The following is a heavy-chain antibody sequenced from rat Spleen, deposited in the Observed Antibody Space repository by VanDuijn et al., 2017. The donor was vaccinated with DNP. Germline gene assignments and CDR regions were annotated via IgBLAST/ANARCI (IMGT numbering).Heavy chain of an antibody. V-gene: IGHV4-2*01. D-gene: IGHD1-11*01. CDR3: AKGPNYGGWSDYFDY. J-gene: IGHJ2*01. CDR1: GFNFNDYW. Sequence: EVKLVESGGGLVQPGSSLKLSCAASGFNFNDYWMGWVRQAPGKGLEWVGQINKDSSPINYIPSLKEKITISRDNAQNTLYLQMSKLGSEDTAIYYCAKGPNYGGWSDYFDYWGQGVMVTVSS. CDR2: INKDSSPI.